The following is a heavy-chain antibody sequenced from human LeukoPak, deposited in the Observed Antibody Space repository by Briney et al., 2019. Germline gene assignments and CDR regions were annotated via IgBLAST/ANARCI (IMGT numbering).Heavy chain of an antibody. CDR3: ARDPPAVSINTYA. V-gene: IGHV3-66*01. CDR1: GFTFTTYA. CDR2: IFSHGET. Sequence: PGESLRLSCAASGFTFTTYAMNWVRQAPGKGLEWVSLIFSHGETSYADSVKGRFTISRDNSKNTLYLQMNGLRVEDTAVYYCARDPPAVSINTYAWGQGTLVTVSS. D-gene: IGHD2-8*01. J-gene: IGHJ4*02.